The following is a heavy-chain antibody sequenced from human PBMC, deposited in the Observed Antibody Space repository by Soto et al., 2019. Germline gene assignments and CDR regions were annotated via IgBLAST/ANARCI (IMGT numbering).Heavy chain of an antibody. CDR3: ARGRKAAAFYY. V-gene: IGHV4-34*01. J-gene: IGHJ1*01. D-gene: IGHD6-13*01. Sequence: PSETPSLTCAVYGGSFSGYYWSWIRQPPGKGLEWIGEINHSGSTNYNPSLKSRVTISVDTSKNQFSLKLSSVTAADTAVYYCARGRKAAAFYYWGQGNLVTVSS. CDR2: INHSGST. CDR1: GGSFSGYY.